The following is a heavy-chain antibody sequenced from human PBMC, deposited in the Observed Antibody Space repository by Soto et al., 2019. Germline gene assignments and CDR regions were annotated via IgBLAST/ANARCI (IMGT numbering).Heavy chain of an antibody. CDR3: ASHSGSSPEGRYYYGMDV. V-gene: IGHV1-69*12. CDR1: GGTFSSYA. Sequence: QVQLVQSGAEVKKPGSSVKVSCKASGGTFSSYAISWVRQAPGQGLEWMGGIISIFGTADYAQKFQGRVTITADESPSTAYMAMSSLRSEDTAVYYCASHSGSSPEGRYYYGMDVWGQGTTVTVSS. CDR2: IISIFGTA. J-gene: IGHJ6*02. D-gene: IGHD1-26*01.